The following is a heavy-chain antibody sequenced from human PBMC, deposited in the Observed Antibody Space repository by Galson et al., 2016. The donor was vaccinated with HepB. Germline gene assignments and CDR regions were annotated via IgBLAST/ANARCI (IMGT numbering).Heavy chain of an antibody. D-gene: IGHD3-22*01. Sequence: SLRLSCAASGFRFSGYAMTWVRQAPGKGLEWVSGISGSGEHTYYADNVKGRFTISRDNSKNTLYLQMNSLRAEDSAVYYCARGNYDSPGYFFDSWFDPWGQGTLVTVSS. J-gene: IGHJ5*02. CDR2: ISGSGEHT. CDR1: GFRFSGYA. V-gene: IGHV3-23*01. CDR3: ARGNYDSPGYFFDSWFDP.